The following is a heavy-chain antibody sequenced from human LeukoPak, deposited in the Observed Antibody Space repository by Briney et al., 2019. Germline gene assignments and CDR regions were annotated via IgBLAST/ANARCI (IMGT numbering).Heavy chain of an antibody. CDR1: GFTFSSYA. CDR3: ARAEPRHILYYFDY. J-gene: IGHJ4*02. V-gene: IGHV3-30-3*01. D-gene: IGHD1-1*01. CDR2: ISYDGSNK. Sequence: GGSLRLSCAASGFTFSSYAMHWVRQAPGKGLEWVAVISYDGSNKYYADSVKGRFTISRDNSKNTLYLQMNSLRAEDTAIYYCARAEPRHILYYFDYWGQGTLVTVSS.